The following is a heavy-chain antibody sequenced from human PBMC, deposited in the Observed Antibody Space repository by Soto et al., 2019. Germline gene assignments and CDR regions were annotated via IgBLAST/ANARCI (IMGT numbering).Heavy chain of an antibody. CDR2: IIPMTRRT. J-gene: IGHJ4*02. CDR3: ASWDYAVLTGYSYDD. Sequence: QVQLVQSGAEVKKPGSSVKVSCKASGGTFNNYGMGWVRQAPGQGLEWMGGIIPMTRRTNYAQKFQGRVTVTADASRTTAYMELRGLRSEDTAVYYCASWDYAVLTGYSYDDWGQGTLVTVSS. CDR1: GGTFNNYG. D-gene: IGHD3-9*01. V-gene: IGHV1-69*01.